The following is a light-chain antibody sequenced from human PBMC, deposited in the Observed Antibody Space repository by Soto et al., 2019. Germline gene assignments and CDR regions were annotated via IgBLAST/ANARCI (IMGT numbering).Light chain of an antibody. Sequence: QSALAQPHSVSGSLGQSVTISCTGTSSDVGAYDFVSWYQQNPGKAPRRIIFDVIKRPSGVPDRFSGSKSGNTASLTISGLQSEDEADYHCSSYAGSHTYEVFGGGTKVTVL. CDR2: DVI. V-gene: IGLV2-11*01. CDR1: SSDVGAYDF. CDR3: SSYAGSHTYEV. J-gene: IGLJ3*02.